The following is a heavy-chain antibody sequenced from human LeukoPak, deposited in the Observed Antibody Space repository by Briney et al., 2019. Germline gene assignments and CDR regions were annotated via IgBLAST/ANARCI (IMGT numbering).Heavy chain of an antibody. D-gene: IGHD5-18*01. V-gene: IGHV4-39*07. CDR1: GGSISSSSYY. J-gene: IGHJ6*01. Sequence: SETLSLTCTVSGGSISSSSYYWGWIRQPPGKGLEWIGSIYYSGSTYYNPSLKSRVTISVDTSKNQFSLKLSSVTAADTAVYYCARLGSYGYGYYYGMDVWGQGTTVTVSS. CDR3: ARLGSYGYGYYYGMDV. CDR2: IYYSGST.